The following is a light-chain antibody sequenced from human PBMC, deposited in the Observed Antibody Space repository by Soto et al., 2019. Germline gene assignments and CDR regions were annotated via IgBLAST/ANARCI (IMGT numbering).Light chain of an antibody. CDR3: SSYTSSSPLGV. J-gene: IGLJ1*01. V-gene: IGLV2-14*01. CDR1: SSDVGCYNY. CDR2: EVS. Sequence: QSALTQPASVSGSPGQSITISGTGTSSDVGCYNYVSWYQQHPGKAPKPMIYEVSNRPSGVSNRFSGSKSGNTASLTLSGLQAEDEADYYCSSYTSSSPLGVFGTGTKLTVL.